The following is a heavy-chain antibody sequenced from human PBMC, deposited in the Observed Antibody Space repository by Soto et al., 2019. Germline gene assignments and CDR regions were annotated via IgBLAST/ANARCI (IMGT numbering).Heavy chain of an antibody. D-gene: IGHD2-2*01. Sequence: QVQLVESGGGVVQPGRSLRLSCAASGFTFSSYAMHWVRQAPGKGLEWVAVISYDGSNKYYADSVKGRFTISRDNSKNTLYLQMNSLRAEDTAVDYCARGLPHCSSTSCYHWFDPWGQGTLVTVSS. CDR2: ISYDGSNK. J-gene: IGHJ5*02. CDR3: ARGLPHCSSTSCYHWFDP. CDR1: GFTFSSYA. V-gene: IGHV3-30-3*01.